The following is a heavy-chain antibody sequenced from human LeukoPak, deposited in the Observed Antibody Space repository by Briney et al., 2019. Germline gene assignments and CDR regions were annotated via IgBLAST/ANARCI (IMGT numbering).Heavy chain of an antibody. CDR2: ISSSSSYI. Sequence: TGGSLRLSCAASGFTFSSYSMNWVRQAPGKGLELVSSISSSSSYIYYADSVKGRFTISRDNAKNSLYLQMNSLRAEDTAVYYCARDFQRGDAFDIWGQGTMVTVSS. CDR1: GFTFSSYS. V-gene: IGHV3-21*01. J-gene: IGHJ3*02. CDR3: ARDFQRGDAFDI.